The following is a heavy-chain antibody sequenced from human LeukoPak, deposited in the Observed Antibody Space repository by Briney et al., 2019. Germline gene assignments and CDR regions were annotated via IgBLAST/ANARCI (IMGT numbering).Heavy chain of an antibody. CDR2: ISWNSGSI. D-gene: IGHD3-10*01. Sequence: PGGSLRLSCAASGFSFSSYWMHWVRQAPGKGLEWVSGISWNSGSIGYADSVKGRFTISRDNAKNSLYLQMNSLRAEDTALYYCAKEGYGSGSYRASYYYYYMDVWGKGTTVTISS. CDR1: GFSFSSYW. V-gene: IGHV3-9*01. CDR3: AKEGYGSGSYRASYYYYYMDV. J-gene: IGHJ6*03.